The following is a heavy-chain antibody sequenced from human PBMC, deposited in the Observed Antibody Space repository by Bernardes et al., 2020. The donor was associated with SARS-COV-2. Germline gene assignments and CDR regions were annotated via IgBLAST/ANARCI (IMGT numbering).Heavy chain of an antibody. CDR3: AKGRDSGYLVPFDY. Sequence: GGSLRLSCAASGCTFSSYAMSWVRQAPGKGLEWVSGISGSGDRTNYAGSVKGRFTISRDTSKSTLYLQMNSLRAEDTAVYYCAKGRDSGYLVPFDYWGQGTLVTVSS. V-gene: IGHV3-23*01. D-gene: IGHD3-22*01. CDR2: ISGSGDRT. J-gene: IGHJ4*02. CDR1: GCTFSSYA.